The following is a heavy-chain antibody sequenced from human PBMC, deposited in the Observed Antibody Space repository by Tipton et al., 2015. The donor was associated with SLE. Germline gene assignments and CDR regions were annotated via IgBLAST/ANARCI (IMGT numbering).Heavy chain of an antibody. CDR1: GGSISSYY. J-gene: IGHJ2*01. CDR3: ARARGSYQGYWYFDL. V-gene: IGHV4-4*07. D-gene: IGHD3-16*02. CDR2: FYPSGSI. Sequence: TLSLTCTVFGGSISSYYWRWIRQPAGKGLVWIGRFYPSGSINYNPSLKSRVTMSVDTSKNQFSLKLSSVTAADTAVYYCARARGSYQGYWYFDLWGRGTLVTVSS.